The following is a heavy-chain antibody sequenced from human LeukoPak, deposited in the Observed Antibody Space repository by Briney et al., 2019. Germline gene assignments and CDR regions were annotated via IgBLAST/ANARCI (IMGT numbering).Heavy chain of an antibody. CDR2: NNPSGGST. D-gene: IGHD3-3*01. CDR1: GYTFTNYY. Sequence: ASVKVSCKASGYTFTNYYIHWVRQAPGQGLEWMGINNPSGGSTNYAQKFQGRVTMTRDTSTSTVYMELSSLRSEDTALYYCARVGNIGVVISSNWFDPWGQGTLVTVSS. J-gene: IGHJ5*02. CDR3: ARVGNIGVVISSNWFDP. V-gene: IGHV1-46*01.